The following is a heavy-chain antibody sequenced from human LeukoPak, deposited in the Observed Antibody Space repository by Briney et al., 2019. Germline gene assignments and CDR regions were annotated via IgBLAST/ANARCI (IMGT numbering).Heavy chain of an antibody. CDR3: ARAAGYSSSWYDSASFDY. CDR2: MNPNSGNT. CDR1: GHTFTSYD. Sequence: ASVKVSCKASGHTFTSYDINWVRQATGQGLEWMGWMNPNSGNTGYAQKFQGRVTMTRNTSISTAYMELSSLRSEDTAVYYCARAAGYSSSWYDSASFDYWGQGTLVTVSS. D-gene: IGHD6-13*01. V-gene: IGHV1-8*01. J-gene: IGHJ4*02.